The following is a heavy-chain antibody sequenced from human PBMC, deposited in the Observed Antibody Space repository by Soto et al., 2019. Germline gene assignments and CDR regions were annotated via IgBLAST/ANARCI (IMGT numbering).Heavy chain of an antibody. Sequence: GGSLRLSCAASGFTFSSYSMNWVRQAPGKGLEWVSYISSSSSTIYYADSVKGRFTISRDNAKNTLYLQMNSLRAENTAVYYCASSLLTPFDYWGQGTLVTVSS. J-gene: IGHJ4*02. CDR1: GFTFSSYS. V-gene: IGHV3-48*04. CDR3: ASSLLTPFDY. CDR2: ISSSSSTI. D-gene: IGHD7-27*01.